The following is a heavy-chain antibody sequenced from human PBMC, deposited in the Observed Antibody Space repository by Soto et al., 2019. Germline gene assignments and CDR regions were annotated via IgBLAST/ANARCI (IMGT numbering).Heavy chain of an antibody. Sequence: EVQLVESGGRLVQPGRSLRLSCVGTGLNFDDFAMHWVRQAPGKGLEWVSGITWNSRVLAYADSVKGRFTISRDNARNSLYLQMDSLRDEDTAMYYCAKGRYDFWSPYYVDSWCQGNLDTVSS. CDR2: ITWNSRVL. V-gene: IGHV3-9*01. CDR3: AKGRYDFWSPYYVDS. CDR1: GLNFDDFA. J-gene: IGHJ4*02. D-gene: IGHD3-3*01.